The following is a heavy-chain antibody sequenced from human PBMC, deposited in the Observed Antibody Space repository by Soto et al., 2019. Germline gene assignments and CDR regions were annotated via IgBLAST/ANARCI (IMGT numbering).Heavy chain of an antibody. D-gene: IGHD1-26*01. CDR3: APIPRWELPYYGMDV. CDR1: GFSLSTRGLC. V-gene: IGHV2-70*01. Sequence: SGPRLVHPPQTLPLTCTFSGFSLSTRGLCVSWIRQPPGKALEWLALIDWDDDKYYSTSLKTRLTISKDTSKNQVVLTMTNMDPVDTATYYCAPIPRWELPYYGMDVWGQGTTVTVSS. CDR2: IDWDDDK. J-gene: IGHJ6*02.